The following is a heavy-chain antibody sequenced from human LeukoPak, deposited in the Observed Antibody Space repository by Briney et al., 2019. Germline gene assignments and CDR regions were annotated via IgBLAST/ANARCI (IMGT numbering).Heavy chain of an antibody. J-gene: IGHJ4*02. V-gene: IGHV3-33*06. CDR1: GFTFGSYG. CDR3: AKDSRILHYGDYVFFDY. Sequence: GRSLRLSCAASGFTFGSYGMHWVRQAPGKGLEWVAVIWYDGSNKYYADSVKGRFTISRDNSKNTLYLQMNSLRAEDTAVYYCAKDSRILHYGDYVFFDYWGQGTLVTVSS. CDR2: IWYDGSNK. D-gene: IGHD4-17*01.